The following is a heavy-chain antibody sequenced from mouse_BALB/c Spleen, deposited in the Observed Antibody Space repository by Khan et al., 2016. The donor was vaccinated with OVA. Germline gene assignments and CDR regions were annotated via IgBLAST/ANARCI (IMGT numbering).Heavy chain of an antibody. CDR1: GFNIKDTY. Sequence: QVQLQQSGAELVKPGASVKLSCTASGFNIKDTYMHWVKQRPEQGLEWFAETNPTNGRTYYNEKFKSKATLTVDKSSSTAYMLLSGPTFEDSAVYYCARIKKIVATDFDYWGQGATLTVAS. CDR3: ARIKKIVATDFDY. J-gene: IGHJ2*01. CDR2: TNPTNGRT. D-gene: IGHD1-1*01. V-gene: IGHV1S81*02.